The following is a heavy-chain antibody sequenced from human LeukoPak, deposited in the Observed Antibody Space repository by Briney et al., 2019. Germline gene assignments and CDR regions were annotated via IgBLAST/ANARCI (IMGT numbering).Heavy chain of an antibody. CDR2: ISYDGSNE. J-gene: IGHJ3*01. CDR3: ARGGANTNAFDF. V-gene: IGHV3-30-3*01. CDR1: GFTFSNHN. Sequence: EGSLRLSCVASGFTFSNHNMHWVRQAPGKGLEWVAVISYDGSNEFYADSVRGRFSISRDTSKNTLYLQMNSLRPEDTAIYYCARGGANTNAFDFWGQGTMVTVSS. D-gene: IGHD1-26*01.